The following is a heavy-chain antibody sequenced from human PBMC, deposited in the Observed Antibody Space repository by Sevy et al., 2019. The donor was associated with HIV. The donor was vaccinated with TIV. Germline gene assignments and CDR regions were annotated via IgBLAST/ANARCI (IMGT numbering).Heavy chain of an antibody. CDR3: ARSFYDISGYYLSFAFDI. J-gene: IGHJ3*02. D-gene: IGHD3-22*01. CDR2: IYYSGST. CDR1: GGSISSGGYY. V-gene: IGHV4-31*03. Sequence: SETLSLTCTVSGGSISSGGYYWSWIRQHPGKGLEWIGYIYYSGSTYYNPSLKSRVTISVDTSKNQFSLKLSSVTAADTAVYYCARSFYDISGYYLSFAFDIWGQGTMVTVSS.